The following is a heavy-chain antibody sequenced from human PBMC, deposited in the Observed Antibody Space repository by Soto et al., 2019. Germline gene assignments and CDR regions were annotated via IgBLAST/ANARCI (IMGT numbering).Heavy chain of an antibody. V-gene: IGHV3-30*18. Sequence: VRQAPGKGLEWVAVISYDGSNKYYADSVKGRFTISRDNSKNTLYLQMNSLRAEDTAVYYCAKDLQYRAVAGVDYWGQGTLVTVSS. D-gene: IGHD6-19*01. J-gene: IGHJ4*02. CDR2: ISYDGSNK. CDR3: AKDLQYRAVAGVDY.